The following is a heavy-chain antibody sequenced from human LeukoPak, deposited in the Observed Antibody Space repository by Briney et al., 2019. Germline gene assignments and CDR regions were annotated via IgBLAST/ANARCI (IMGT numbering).Heavy chain of an antibody. V-gene: IGHV4-59*01. CDR1: GGSISNYY. J-gene: IGHJ3*02. CDR2: IYYSGST. CDR3: ARGEYCGGDCHAFDI. Sequence: SETLSLTCTVSGGSISNYYWSWIRQPPGKGLEWIGYIYYSGSTKYNPSLKSRVTISVDTSKNQFSLKLSSVTAADTAVYYCARGEYCGGDCHAFDIWGQGTMVTVSS. D-gene: IGHD2-21*02.